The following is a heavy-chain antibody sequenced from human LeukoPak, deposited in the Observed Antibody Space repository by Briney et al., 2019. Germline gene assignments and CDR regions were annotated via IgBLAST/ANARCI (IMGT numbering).Heavy chain of an antibody. J-gene: IGHJ4*02. CDR3: GVHAGYSYGHADFDY. CDR2: IVVGSGNT. CDR1: GFTFTSSA. Sequence: SVKVSCKASGFTFTSSAVQWVRQARGQRLEWIGWIVVGSGNTNCAQEFQERVTITRDMSTSTAYMELSSLRSEDTAVYYCGVHAGYSYGHADFDYWGQGTLVTVSS. D-gene: IGHD5-18*01. V-gene: IGHV1-58*01.